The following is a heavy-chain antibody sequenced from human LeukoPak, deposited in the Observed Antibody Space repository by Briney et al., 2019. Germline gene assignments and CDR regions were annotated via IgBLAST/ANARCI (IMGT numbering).Heavy chain of an antibody. J-gene: IGHJ4*02. CDR3: ASGVPAAFDY. Sequence: SETLSLTCTVSGGSISSGGYYWSWIRQPPGKGLEWIGYIYHSGSTYYNPSLKSRVTISVDRSKNQFSLKLSSVTAADTAVYYCASGVPAAFDYWGQGTLVTVSS. D-gene: IGHD2-2*01. V-gene: IGHV4-30-2*01. CDR1: GGSISSGGYY. CDR2: IYHSGST.